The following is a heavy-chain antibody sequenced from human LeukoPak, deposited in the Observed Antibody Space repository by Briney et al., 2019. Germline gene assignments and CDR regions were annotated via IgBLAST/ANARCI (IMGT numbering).Heavy chain of an antibody. J-gene: IGHJ1*01. CDR3: VTKWRWLQF. Sequence: TGGSLRLSCAASGFTFSSYAMHWVRQAPGKGLEWVAVISYDGSNKYYADSVKGRFTISRDNSKNTLYLQMNSLRAEDTAVYYCVTKWRWLQFWGQGTLVTVSS. D-gene: IGHD5-24*01. V-gene: IGHV3-30*04. CDR2: ISYDGSNK. CDR1: GFTFSSYA.